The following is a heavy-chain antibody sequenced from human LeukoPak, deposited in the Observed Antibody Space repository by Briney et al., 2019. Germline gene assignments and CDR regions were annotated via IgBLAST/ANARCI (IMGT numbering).Heavy chain of an antibody. CDR3: ARLHVLNNSVLHHFDR. V-gene: IGHV4-61*03. D-gene: IGHD1/OR15-1a*01. CDR1: GGSTSSSSYY. J-gene: IGHJ4*02. Sequence: SETLSLTCTVSGGSTSSSSYYWSWIRQPPGKGLEWIAYINYSGNTDYNPSLKSRVTISVDTSKNHFSLKLNSVTAADTAVYYCARLHVLNNSVLHHFDRWGQGTLVTVSS. CDR2: INYSGNT.